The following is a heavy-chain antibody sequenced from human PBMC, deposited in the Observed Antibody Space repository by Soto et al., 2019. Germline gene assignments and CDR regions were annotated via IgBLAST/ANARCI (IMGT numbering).Heavy chain of an antibody. CDR3: ARDSSGYYYDPYYYGMDV. J-gene: IGHJ6*02. V-gene: IGHV3-30*03. D-gene: IGHD3-22*01. Sequence: GGSLRLSCIDSGFSFSTHVMDWVRQAPGKGLEWVARILYDGSKEYYADSVKGRFTISRDNSKNTLYLQMKSLRAEDTAVYYCARDSSGYYYDPYYYGMDVWGQGTTVTVSS. CDR2: ILYDGSKE. CDR1: GFSFSTHV.